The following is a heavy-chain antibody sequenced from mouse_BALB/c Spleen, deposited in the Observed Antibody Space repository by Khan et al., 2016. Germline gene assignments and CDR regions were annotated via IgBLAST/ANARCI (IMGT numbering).Heavy chain of an antibody. J-gene: IGHJ4*01. V-gene: IGHV2-6*02. CDR1: GFSLTSYG. Sequence: QVQLKQSGPGLVAPSQSLSITCTVSGFSLTSYGVHWVRQPPGKGLEWLVVIWSDGSTTYNSALKSRLSISKDNSKSQVFLKMNSLQTDDTAMYYCARRDDGGGAMDFWGQGTSVTVSS. CDR3: ARRDDGGGAMDF. CDR2: IWSDGST. D-gene: IGHD2-3*01.